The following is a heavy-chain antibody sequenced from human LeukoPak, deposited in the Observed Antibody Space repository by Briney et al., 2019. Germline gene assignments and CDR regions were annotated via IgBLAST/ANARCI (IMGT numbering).Heavy chain of an antibody. V-gene: IGHV3-23*01. CDR1: GFTFSSYA. Sequence: GGSLRLSCAASGFTFSSYAVSWVRQAPGKGLEWVSAISGSGGSTYYADSVKGRFTISRDNSKNTLYLQMNSLRAEDTAVYYCAKGDYGMYYFDYWGQGTLVTVSS. D-gene: IGHD4-17*01. CDR2: ISGSGGST. CDR3: AKGDYGMYYFDY. J-gene: IGHJ4*02.